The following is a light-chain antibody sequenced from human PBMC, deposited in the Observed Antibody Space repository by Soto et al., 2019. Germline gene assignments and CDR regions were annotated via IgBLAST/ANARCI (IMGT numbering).Light chain of an antibody. CDR1: QSLSSSY. CDR2: GAS. V-gene: IGKV3-20*01. J-gene: IGKJ1*01. CDR3: QQYGRSPQT. Sequence: IVLTQSPATLSLSPGERATLSCRASQSLSSSYLAWYQQQPGQAPRLLIYGASGRATDIPDRFSGSGSGTDCALTISSREPDDFAVYYCQQYGRSPQTCGQATKVEIK.